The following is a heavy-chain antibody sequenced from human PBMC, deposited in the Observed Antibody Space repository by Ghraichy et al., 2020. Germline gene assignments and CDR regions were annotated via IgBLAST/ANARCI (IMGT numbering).Heavy chain of an antibody. CDR1: GGSISTYY. CDR3: ARRSGYCPNGVCYSGYYYAMDV. Sequence: SETLSLTCTVSGGSISTYYWSWVRQPPGKGLECIGYIYHSGSTNYNPSLKSRVTISVDTSKNQFSLKLTSVTAADTAVYYCARRSGYCPNGVCYSGYYYAMDVWGQGTTVTVSS. J-gene: IGHJ6*02. CDR2: IYHSGST. V-gene: IGHV4-59*08. D-gene: IGHD2-8*01.